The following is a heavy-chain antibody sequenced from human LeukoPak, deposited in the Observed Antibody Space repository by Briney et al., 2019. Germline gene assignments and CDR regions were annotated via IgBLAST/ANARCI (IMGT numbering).Heavy chain of an antibody. Sequence: ASVKVSCKASGYAFSDYYIHWVRQAPGQGPEWMGWINLNTGGTNYAQKFDGRFSMTRDTSINTAFMELSGLTFDDTAVYYCGSVRGILSYFDLWGRGTLVTVSS. CDR2: INLNTGGT. CDR3: GSVRGILSYFDL. V-gene: IGHV1-2*02. J-gene: IGHJ2*01. CDR1: GYAFSDYY. D-gene: IGHD3-16*01.